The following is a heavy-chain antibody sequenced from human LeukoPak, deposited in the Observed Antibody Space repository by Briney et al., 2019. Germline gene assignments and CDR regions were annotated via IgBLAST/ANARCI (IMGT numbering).Heavy chain of an antibody. J-gene: IGHJ4*02. D-gene: IGHD6-19*01. Sequence: GGSLRLSCAVSGFIFSSYGMHWVRQAPGKGLEWVAVISYDGSNEYYADSVKGRFTISRDNSKNMIYLEMSSLKAEDTAVYYCARERSLEIAVAGTIFDYWGQGTLVTVSS. CDR2: ISYDGSNE. CDR3: ARERSLEIAVAGTIFDY. V-gene: IGHV3-30*03. CDR1: GFIFSSYG.